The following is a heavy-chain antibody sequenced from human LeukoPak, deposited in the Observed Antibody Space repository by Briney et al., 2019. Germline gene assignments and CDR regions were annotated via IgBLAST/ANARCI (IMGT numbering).Heavy chain of an antibody. CDR1: GGSFSDYC. CDR3: ARGRRYYYGSGYYY. CDR2: INHSGTT. Sequence: SETLSLTCAVQGGSFSDYCWSWLRQTPGKGLEWIGEINHSGTTNYNPSLKSRVTIAVNTSNTQFSLKVNSVTAADSAVYYCARGRRYYYGSGYYYWGQGTLVTVSS. D-gene: IGHD3-10*01. J-gene: IGHJ4*02. V-gene: IGHV4-34*01.